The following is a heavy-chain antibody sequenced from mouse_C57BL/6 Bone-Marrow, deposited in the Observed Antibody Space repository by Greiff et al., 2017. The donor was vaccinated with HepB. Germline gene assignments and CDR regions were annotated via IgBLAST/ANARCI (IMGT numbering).Heavy chain of an antibody. J-gene: IGHJ3*01. CDR1: GYTFTSYW. V-gene: IGHV1-64*01. Sequence: VKLQQPGAELVKPGASVKLSCKASGYTFTSYWMHWVKQRPGQGLEWIGMIHPNSGSTNYNEKFKSKATLTVDKSSSTAYMQLSSLTSEDSAVYYCASQIYYDYGAWFAYWGQGTLVTVSA. CDR2: IHPNSGST. D-gene: IGHD2-4*01. CDR3: ASQIYYDYGAWFAY.